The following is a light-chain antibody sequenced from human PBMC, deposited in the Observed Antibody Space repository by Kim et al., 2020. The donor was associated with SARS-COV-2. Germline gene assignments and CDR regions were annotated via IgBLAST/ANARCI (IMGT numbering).Light chain of an antibody. J-gene: IGLJ1*01. CDR1: SSDVGGSRF. Sequence: QSITFSCTGTSSDVGGSRFVSWYQQHPDNAPKLIIYDVSNRPSGISNRFSGSKSGNTASLTISALQAVDEADYYCSSYTLTSTYVFGTGTKVTVL. V-gene: IGLV2-14*03. CDR3: SSYTLTSTYV. CDR2: DVS.